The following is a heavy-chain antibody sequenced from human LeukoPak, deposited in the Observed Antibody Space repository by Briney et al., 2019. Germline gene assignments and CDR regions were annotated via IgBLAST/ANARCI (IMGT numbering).Heavy chain of an antibody. D-gene: IGHD3-22*01. V-gene: IGHV1-69*06. CDR3: ARSSGYSLYYYDSSGYPVY. CDR1: GGTFSSYA. J-gene: IGHJ4*02. CDR2: IIPIFGTA. Sequence: GASVKVSCKASGGTFSSYAISWVRQAPGQGLEWMGGIIPIFGTANYAQKFQGRVTITADKSTSTAYMELSSLRSEDTAVYYCARSSGYSLYYYDSSGYPVYWGQGTLVTVSS.